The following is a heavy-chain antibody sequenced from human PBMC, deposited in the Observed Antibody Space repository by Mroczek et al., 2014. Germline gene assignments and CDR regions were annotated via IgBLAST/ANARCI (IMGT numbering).Heavy chain of an antibody. D-gene: IGHD4-23*01. J-gene: IGHJ4*02. V-gene: IGHV3-48*01. CDR2: ISSSSSTI. Sequence: VQLVESGGGLVQPGGSLRLSCAASGFTFSSYSMNWVRQAPGKGLEWVSYISSSSSTIYYADSVKGRFTISRDNAKNSLYLQMNSLRAEDTAVYYCARADYGGNWVYFDYVGPGNLVTVSS. CDR3: ARADYGGNWVYFDY. CDR1: GFTFSSYS.